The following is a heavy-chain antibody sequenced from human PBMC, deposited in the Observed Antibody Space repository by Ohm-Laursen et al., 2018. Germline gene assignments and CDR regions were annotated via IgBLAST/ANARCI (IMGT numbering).Heavy chain of an antibody. V-gene: IGHV3-23*01. Sequence: GSLRLSCAASGFTFSNYGLNWVRQAPGKGLEWVSVISGSDGSTYYADSVKGRFTMSRDNSKNTVYLQMSSLRAEDTAVYYCAKPDLYCSTTSCYFRYWGQGTLVTVSS. J-gene: IGHJ4*02. CDR3: AKPDLYCSTTSCYFRY. CDR1: GFTFSNYG. D-gene: IGHD2-2*01. CDR2: ISGSDGST.